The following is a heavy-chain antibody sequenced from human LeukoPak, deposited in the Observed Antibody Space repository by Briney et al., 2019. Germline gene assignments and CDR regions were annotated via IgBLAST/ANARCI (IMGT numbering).Heavy chain of an antibody. D-gene: IGHD4-17*01. J-gene: IGHJ2*01. CDR1: GGSISSYY. CDR2: IYYSGST. V-gene: IGHV4-59*01. CDR3: ARVLHDYGDYGYFDL. Sequence: SETLSLTCTVSGGSISSYYWSWIRQPPGKGLEWIGYIYYSGSTNYNPSLKSRVTISVDTSKNQFSLELSSVTAADTAVYYCARVLHDYGDYGYFDLWGRGTLVTVSS.